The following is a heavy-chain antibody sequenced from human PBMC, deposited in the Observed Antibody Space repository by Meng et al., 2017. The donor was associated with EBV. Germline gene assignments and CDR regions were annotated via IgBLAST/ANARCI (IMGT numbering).Heavy chain of an antibody. CDR3: VRELVGGTFDY. Sequence: QGQLVESGDEVKKPGASVKVSCKASGYTFTSYYLHWVRQAPGQGLEWMGIIIPAGGNTNYAQKFRGRFTMTRDTSTSTVYMDLSILTSEDTAVYYCVRELVGGTFDYWGQGTLVTVSS. CDR1: GYTFTSYY. V-gene: IGHV1-46*01. CDR2: IIPAGGNT. D-gene: IGHD1/OR15-1a*01. J-gene: IGHJ4*02.